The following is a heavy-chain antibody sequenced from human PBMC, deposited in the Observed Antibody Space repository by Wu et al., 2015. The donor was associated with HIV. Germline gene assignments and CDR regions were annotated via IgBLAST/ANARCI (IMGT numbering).Heavy chain of an antibody. CDR2: IIPSFGPA. V-gene: IGHV1-69*05. Sequence: QVQLVQSGAEVKKPGSSVKVSCKASGGTFSSYAISWVRQAPGQGLEWMGGIIPSFGPANYAQNFQGRVTITTDESMSIAYMELSSLRSEDTAVYYCAREIFDNYGMDVWGQGTTVTVSS. J-gene: IGHJ6*02. CDR3: AREIFDNYGMDV. CDR1: GGTFSSYA. D-gene: IGHD3-3*01.